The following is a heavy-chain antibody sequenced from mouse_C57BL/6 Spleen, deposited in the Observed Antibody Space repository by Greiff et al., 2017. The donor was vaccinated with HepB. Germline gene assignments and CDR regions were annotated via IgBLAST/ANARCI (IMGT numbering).Heavy chain of an antibody. CDR2: INPNNGGT. CDR3: ARRGDGIAWYFDV. V-gene: IGHV1-26*01. Sequence: EVHLQQSGPELVKPGASVKISCKASGYTFTDYYMNWVKQSHGKSLEWIGDINPNNGGTSYNQKFKGKATLTVDKSSSTAYMELRSLTSEDSAVYYCARRGDGIAWYFDVWGTGTTVTVSS. CDR1: GYTFTDYY. D-gene: IGHD1-1*01. J-gene: IGHJ1*03.